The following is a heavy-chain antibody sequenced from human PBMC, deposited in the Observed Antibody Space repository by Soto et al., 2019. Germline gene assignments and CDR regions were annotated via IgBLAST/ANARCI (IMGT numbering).Heavy chain of an antibody. D-gene: IGHD3-10*01. Sequence: SETLSLTCTVSGGSISRYYWSWIRQPPGKGLEWIGYIYYSGSTNYNPSLKSRVTISVDTSKNQFSLKLSSVTAADTDVYYCARDPGQAQGFDYWGQGTLVTVSS. V-gene: IGHV4-59*01. J-gene: IGHJ4*02. CDR1: GGSISRYY. CDR3: ARDPGQAQGFDY. CDR2: IYYSGST.